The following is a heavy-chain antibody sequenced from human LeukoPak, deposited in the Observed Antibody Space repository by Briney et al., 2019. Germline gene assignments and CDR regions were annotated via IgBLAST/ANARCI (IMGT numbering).Heavy chain of an antibody. CDR1: GFTFSDYY. D-gene: IGHD1-14*01. CDR2: IGAGGGRT. CDR3: ARADGDHLFYYYMDV. J-gene: IGHJ6*03. V-gene: IGHV3-23*01. Sequence: GGSLRLSCAASGFTFSDYYMSWIRQAPGKGLEWVSGIGAGGGRTKIADSVKGRFTISRDNSKNTLFLQMDSLRPDDTAIYYCARADGDHLFYYYMDVWGKGTTVTVSS.